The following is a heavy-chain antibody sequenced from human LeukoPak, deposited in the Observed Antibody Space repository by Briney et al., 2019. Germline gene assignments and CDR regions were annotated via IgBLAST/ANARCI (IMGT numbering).Heavy chain of an antibody. J-gene: IGHJ4*02. Sequence: PSETLSLTCAVYGGSFSGYYWSWIRQPPGKGLEWIGSIYYSGNTYYNASLKSQVSISIDTSKNQFSLRLTSGTAADTAVYYCARQTGSGLFILPGGQGTLVTVSS. V-gene: IGHV4-34*01. CDR1: GGSFSGYY. CDR3: ARQTGSGLFILP. D-gene: IGHD3/OR15-3a*01. CDR2: IYYSGNT.